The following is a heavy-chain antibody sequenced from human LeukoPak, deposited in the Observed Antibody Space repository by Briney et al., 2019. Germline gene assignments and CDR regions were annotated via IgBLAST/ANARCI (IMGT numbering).Heavy chain of an antibody. CDR2: ISYDGSNK. Sequence: GGSLRLSCATSGFTFSSYCMHWVRHAQGKGLEWVAVISYDGSNKYYADSVKGRFTISRDNSKNTLYLQMNSLRAEDTAVYYCARVGATTFSLDYWGQGTLVTVSS. CDR3: ARVGATTFSLDY. V-gene: IGHV3-30*03. J-gene: IGHJ4*02. D-gene: IGHD1-26*01. CDR1: GFTFSSYC.